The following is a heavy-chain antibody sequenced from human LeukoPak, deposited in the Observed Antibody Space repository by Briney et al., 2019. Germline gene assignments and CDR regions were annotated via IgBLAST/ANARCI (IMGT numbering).Heavy chain of an antibody. CDR3: AKDSGGDYSTYYFDY. V-gene: IGHV3-9*01. CDR1: GFTFDDYA. CDR2: ISWNSGSI. Sequence: PGRSLRLSCAASGFTFDDYAMHWVRQAPGKGLEWVSGISWNSGSIGYADSVKGRFTISRDNAKNSLYLQMNSLRAEDTALYYCAKDSGGDYSTYYFDYWGQGTLSPSPQ. J-gene: IGHJ4*02. D-gene: IGHD4-17*01.